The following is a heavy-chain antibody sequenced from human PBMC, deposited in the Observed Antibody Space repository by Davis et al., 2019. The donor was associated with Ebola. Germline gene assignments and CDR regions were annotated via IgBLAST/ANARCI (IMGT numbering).Heavy chain of an antibody. Sequence: GESLKISCAASGFTFSSYWMSWVRQAPGKGLEWVANIKQDGSEKYYVDSVKGRFTISRDNAKNSLYLQMNSLRAEDTAVYYCARVRQYYYVDYWGQGTLVTVSS. D-gene: IGHD3-10*02. CDR2: IKQDGSEK. V-gene: IGHV3-7*01. CDR1: GFTFSSYW. CDR3: ARVRQYYYVDY. J-gene: IGHJ4*02.